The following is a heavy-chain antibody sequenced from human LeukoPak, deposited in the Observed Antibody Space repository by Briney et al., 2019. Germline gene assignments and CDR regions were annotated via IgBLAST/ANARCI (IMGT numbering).Heavy chain of an antibody. Sequence: PSETLSLTCTVSGGSISTSNYYWVWIRQSPGKGLEWIGSVSHSGNTYYKSSLRSRVTVSLDTSKNEFSLILTSVTAADTAEYYCARHLYYSASAFWYIDLWGRGTLVIVSP. J-gene: IGHJ2*01. CDR3: ARHLYYSASAFWYIDL. CDR2: VSHSGNT. D-gene: IGHD3-10*01. CDR1: GGSISTSNYY. V-gene: IGHV4-39*01.